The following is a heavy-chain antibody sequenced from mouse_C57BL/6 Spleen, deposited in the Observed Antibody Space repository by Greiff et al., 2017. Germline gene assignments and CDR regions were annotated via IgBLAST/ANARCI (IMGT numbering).Heavy chain of an antibody. CDR2: IDPSDSET. D-gene: IGHD1-1*01. CDR3: ARSYGSSPLWYFDV. V-gene: IGHV1-52*01. Sequence: VQLQQSGAELVRPGSSVKLSCKASGYTFTSYWMHWVKQRPIQGLEWIGNIDPSDSETHYNQKFKDKATLTVDKSSSTAYMQLSSLTSEDSAVYYCARSYGSSPLWYFDVWGTGTTVTVSS. CDR1: GYTFTSYW. J-gene: IGHJ1*03.